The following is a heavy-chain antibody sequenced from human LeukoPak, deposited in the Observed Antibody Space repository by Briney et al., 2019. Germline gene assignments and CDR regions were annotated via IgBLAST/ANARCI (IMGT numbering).Heavy chain of an antibody. D-gene: IGHD4-17*01. Sequence: GASVKVSCKASGYTFTDYYMHWVRQAPGQGLEWMGWINPNSGGTNYAHQFQGRVTMTRDTSISTAYMEMTSDDTAIYYCAKGHGDYLGNYFDYWGQGTLVTVSS. J-gene: IGHJ4*02. CDR2: INPNSGGT. CDR1: GYTFTDYY. CDR3: AKGHGDYLGNYFDY. V-gene: IGHV1-2*07.